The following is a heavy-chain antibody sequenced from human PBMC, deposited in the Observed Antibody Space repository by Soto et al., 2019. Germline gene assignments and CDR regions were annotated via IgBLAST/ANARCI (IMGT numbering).Heavy chain of an antibody. D-gene: IGHD2-2*01. Sequence: ASVKVSCKASGCTFSSYAISWVRQAPGQGLEWMGGIIPIFGTANYAQKFQGRVTITADESTSTAYMELSSLRSEDTAVYYCAKDEDLVKYCSSTSCYPSYWGQGTLVTVSS. J-gene: IGHJ4*02. V-gene: IGHV1-69*13. CDR1: GCTFSSYA. CDR3: AKDEDLVKYCSSTSCYPSY. CDR2: IIPIFGTA.